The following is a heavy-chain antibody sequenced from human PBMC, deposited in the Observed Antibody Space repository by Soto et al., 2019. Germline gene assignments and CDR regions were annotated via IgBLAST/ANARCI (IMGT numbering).Heavy chain of an antibody. CDR3: AKDMDLGYCSSTSCSDAFDI. Sequence: GGSLRLSCAASGFTFNDYAMHWVRQAPGKGLELVSGISWNSDTIDYADSVKGRFTISRDNAKNSLYLQMNSLRAEDTALYYCAKDMDLGYCSSTSCSDAFDIWGQGTMVTVSS. J-gene: IGHJ3*02. D-gene: IGHD2-2*01. CDR2: ISWNSDTI. V-gene: IGHV3-9*01. CDR1: GFTFNDYA.